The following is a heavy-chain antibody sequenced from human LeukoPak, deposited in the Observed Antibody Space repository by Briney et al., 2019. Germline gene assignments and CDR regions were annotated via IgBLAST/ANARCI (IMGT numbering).Heavy chain of an antibody. Sequence: SETLSLTCAVYGGSFSGYYWSWIRQPPGKGLEWIGEVNHSGSTNYNPSLKSRVTISVDTSKNQFSLKLSSVTAADTAVYYCARDPMATRRHPYRYWYFDLWGRGTLVTVSS. V-gene: IGHV4-34*01. CDR2: VNHSGST. CDR1: GGSFSGYY. J-gene: IGHJ2*01. CDR3: ARDPMATRRHPYRYWYFDL. D-gene: IGHD5-24*01.